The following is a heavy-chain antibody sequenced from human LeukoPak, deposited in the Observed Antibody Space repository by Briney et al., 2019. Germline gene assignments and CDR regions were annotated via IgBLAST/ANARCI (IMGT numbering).Heavy chain of an antibody. J-gene: IGHJ3*02. V-gene: IGHV3-13*04. CDR1: GFTFSSYD. CDR3: ARGADYSSSWYRESDAFDI. CDR2: IGTSGDT. D-gene: IGHD6-13*01. Sequence: PGGSLRLSCAASGFTFSSYDMHWVRQATGKGLEWVSAIGTSGDTYYPGSVKGRFTISRENAKNSFYLQMNNLRAGDTAVYYCARGADYSSSWYRESDAFDIWGQGTLVT.